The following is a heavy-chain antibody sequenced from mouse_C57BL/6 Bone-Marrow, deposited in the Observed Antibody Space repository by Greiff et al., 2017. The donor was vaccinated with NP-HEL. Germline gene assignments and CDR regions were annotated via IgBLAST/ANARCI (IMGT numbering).Heavy chain of an antibody. Sequence: QVQLQQSGAELVRPGASVTLSCKASGYTFTDYEMHWVKQTPVHGLEWIGAIDPETGGTAYNQKFKGKAILTADKSSSTADMELRSLTSEDSAVYYCTTSYGSSYDCYAMDYWGQGTSVTVSS. CDR2: IDPETGGT. CDR3: TTSYGSSYDCYAMDY. D-gene: IGHD1-1*01. CDR1: GYTFTDYE. J-gene: IGHJ4*01. V-gene: IGHV1-15*01.